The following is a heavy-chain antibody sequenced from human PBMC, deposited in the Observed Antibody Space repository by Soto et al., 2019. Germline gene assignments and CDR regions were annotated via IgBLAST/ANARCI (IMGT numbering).Heavy chain of an antibody. J-gene: IGHJ4*02. V-gene: IGHV3-23*01. Sequence: EVQLLESGGGLVQPGGSLRLSCAASGFTFSSYAMSWVRQAPGKGLEWASAISGSGGSTYYADSVKGRFTISRDNSKNTLYLQMNSMRAEDTAVYYCAQGGFGELLSFFDYWGQGTLVTVS. CDR2: ISGSGGST. CDR3: AQGGFGELLSFFDY. D-gene: IGHD3-10*01. CDR1: GFTFSSYA.